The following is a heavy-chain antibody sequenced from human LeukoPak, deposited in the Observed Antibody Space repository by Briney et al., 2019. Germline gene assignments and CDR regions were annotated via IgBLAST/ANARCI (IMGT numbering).Heavy chain of an antibody. D-gene: IGHD5-18*01. CDR3: ARHEYSYGYIGEADY. J-gene: IGHJ4*02. CDR2: IYYSGST. CDR1: GGSISSYY. V-gene: IGHV4-59*08. Sequence: SETLSLTCTVSGGSISSYYWSWIRQPPGKGLEWIGYIYYSGSTNYNPSLKSRVTISVDTSKNQFSLKLSSVTVADTAVYYCARHEYSYGYIGEADYWGQGTLVTVSS.